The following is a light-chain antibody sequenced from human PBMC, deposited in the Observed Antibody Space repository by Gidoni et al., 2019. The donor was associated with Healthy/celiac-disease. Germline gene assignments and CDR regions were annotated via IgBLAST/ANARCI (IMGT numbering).Light chain of an antibody. J-gene: IGKJ3*01. CDR3: QQRSNWPPVFT. Sequence: EIVLTQSPPTLSLSPGERATLSCRASQSVSSYLAWYQQKPGQAPRLLIYDASNRATGIPARVSGSGSGTDFTLTISSLEPEDFAVYYCQQRSNWPPVFTFGPGTKVEIK. V-gene: IGKV3-11*01. CDR1: QSVSSY. CDR2: DAS.